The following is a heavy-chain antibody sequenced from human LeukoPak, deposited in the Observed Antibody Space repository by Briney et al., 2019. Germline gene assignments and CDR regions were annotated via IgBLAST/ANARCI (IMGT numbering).Heavy chain of an antibody. CDR3: ARYDFWSGYSQPYFDY. D-gene: IGHD3-3*01. J-gene: IGHJ4*02. Sequence: ASVKVSFKASGYTFTIYGISWVGQAPGQGLEWMGWISAYNGNTNYAQKLQGRVTMTTDTSTSTAYMELRSLRSDDTAVYYCARYDFWSGYSQPYFDYWGQGTLVTVSS. CDR2: ISAYNGNT. V-gene: IGHV1-18*01. CDR1: GYTFTIYG.